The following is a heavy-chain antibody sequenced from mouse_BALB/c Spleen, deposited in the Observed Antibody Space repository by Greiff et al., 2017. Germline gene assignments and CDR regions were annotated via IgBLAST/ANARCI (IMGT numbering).Heavy chain of an antibody. Sequence: EVQVVESGGGLVKPGGSLKLSCAASGFAFSSYDMSWVRQTPEKRLEWVAYISSGGGSTYYPDTVKGRFTISRDNAKNTLYLQMSSLKSEDTAMYYCARHAITTATSWFAYWGQGTLVTVSA. CDR3: ARHAITTATSWFAY. CDR2: ISSGGGST. J-gene: IGHJ3*01. CDR1: GFAFSSYD. V-gene: IGHV5-12-1*01. D-gene: IGHD1-2*01.